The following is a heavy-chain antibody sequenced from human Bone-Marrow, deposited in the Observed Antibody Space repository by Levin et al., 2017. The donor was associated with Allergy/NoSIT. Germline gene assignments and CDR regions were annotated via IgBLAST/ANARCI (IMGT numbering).Heavy chain of an antibody. CDR2: INHSGST. CDR1: GGSFSGYY. CDR3: ARHIVVVTKSYYYYGMDV. J-gene: IGHJ6*02. D-gene: IGHD3-22*01. Sequence: PGGSLRLSCAVYGGSFSGYYWSWIRQPPGKGLEWIGEINHSGSTNYNPSLKSRVTISVDTSKNQFSLKLSSVTAADTAVYYCARHIVVVTKSYYYYGMDVWGQGTTVTVSS. V-gene: IGHV4-34*01.